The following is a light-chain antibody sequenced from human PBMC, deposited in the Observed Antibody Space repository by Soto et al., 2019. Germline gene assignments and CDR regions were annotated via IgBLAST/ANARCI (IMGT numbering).Light chain of an antibody. J-gene: IGKJ1*01. CDR3: QQYNSYSRT. Sequence: DIQMTQSPSTLSASVGDRVTITCRASQSIRSLLAWYQQKPGKAPSLLIYGASTLESGVPSRFSGSGSGTEFTLTISSLQPDDFATYYCQQYNSYSRTFGQGTKVDIK. CDR2: GAS. V-gene: IGKV1-5*01. CDR1: QSIRSL.